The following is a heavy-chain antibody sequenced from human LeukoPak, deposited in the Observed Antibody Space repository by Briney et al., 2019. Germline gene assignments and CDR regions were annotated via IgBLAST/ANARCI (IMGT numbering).Heavy chain of an antibody. Sequence: ASVKVSCKASGYTFTAYYMHWVRQAPGQGLEWMGWINPNTGGTNYALKFQGRVTMTRATSISTAYMELSSLTSDDTAVYYCARDDSFQFDSWGQGTLVTVSS. CDR2: INPNTGGT. D-gene: IGHD5-18*01. V-gene: IGHV1-2*02. CDR1: GYTFTAYY. CDR3: ARDDSFQFDS. J-gene: IGHJ4*02.